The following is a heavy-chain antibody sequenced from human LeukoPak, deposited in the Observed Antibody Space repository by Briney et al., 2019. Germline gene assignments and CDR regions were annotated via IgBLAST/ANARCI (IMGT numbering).Heavy chain of an antibody. CDR1: GFTFSSYA. CDR2: VTGDGLTT. Sequence: GGSLRLSRAASGFTFSSYALSWVRQAPGKGLEWVSTVTGDGLTTFYADSVKGRFTISRDNSKNTLYLQMNSLRAEDTALYYCAKSGSSWHDWFEPWGQGTLVTVSS. D-gene: IGHD6-13*01. J-gene: IGHJ5*02. V-gene: IGHV3-23*01. CDR3: AKSGSSWHDWFEP.